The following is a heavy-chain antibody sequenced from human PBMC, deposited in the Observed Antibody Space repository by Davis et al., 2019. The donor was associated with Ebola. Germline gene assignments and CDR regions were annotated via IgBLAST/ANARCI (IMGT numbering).Heavy chain of an antibody. CDR2: IYPGDSDT. J-gene: IGHJ3*02. CDR1: GYDFTKYW. V-gene: IGHV5-51*01. D-gene: IGHD1-20*01. Sequence: GESLKISCEASGYDFTKYWIGWVRQMPGKGLEWVGIIYPGDSDTRYSPSFQGQVTISVDKSINTAYQQWSNVKASDTAMYYCATLRRTITGMDDGFDIWGQGTMVTVSS. CDR3: ATLRRTITGMDDGFDI.